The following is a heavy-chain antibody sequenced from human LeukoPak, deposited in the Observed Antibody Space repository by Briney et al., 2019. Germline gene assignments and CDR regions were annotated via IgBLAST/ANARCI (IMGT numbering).Heavy chain of an antibody. D-gene: IGHD4-23*01. V-gene: IGHV3-21*01. Sequence: PGGSLRLSCAASEFTFSSYNTNWVRQAPGKGLEWVSSISSSSSYIFYADSVKGRFTISRDNAKNSLYLQMNSLRAEDTAVYYCARDRGGNPRDYWGQGTLVTVSS. CDR1: EFTFSSYN. J-gene: IGHJ4*02. CDR3: ARDRGGNPRDY. CDR2: ISSSSSYI.